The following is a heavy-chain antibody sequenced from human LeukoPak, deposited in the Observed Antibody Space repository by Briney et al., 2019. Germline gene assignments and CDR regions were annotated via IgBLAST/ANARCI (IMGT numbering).Heavy chain of an antibody. J-gene: IGHJ4*02. CDR1: GGSTSGFY. CDR2: IYYSGDS. V-gene: IGHV4-59*08. CDR3: ARHPFSTPFDY. Sequence: SETLSLTCSVSGGSTSGFYWSWIRQPPGKGLEWIGYIYYSGDSNSNPSLKSRVTMSLDTSKNQFSLRLSSVTAADTAVYYCARHPFSTPFDYWGRGTLVTVSS.